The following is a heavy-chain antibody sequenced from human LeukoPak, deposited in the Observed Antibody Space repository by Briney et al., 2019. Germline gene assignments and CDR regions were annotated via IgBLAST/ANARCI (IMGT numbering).Heavy chain of an antibody. D-gene: IGHD3/OR15-3a*01. CDR1: GYTFTSYY. V-gene: IGHV1-18*04. CDR3: ARENQFFDWSFDF. CDR2: ISPYNGDT. Sequence: VASVKVSCKASGYTFTSYYMHWVRQAPGQGLEWMGCISPYNGDTNYTETLQGRVTMTIDTVTSTAFVELRSLKSDDTALYFCARENQFFDWSFDFWGQGTVLTVSS. J-gene: IGHJ4*02.